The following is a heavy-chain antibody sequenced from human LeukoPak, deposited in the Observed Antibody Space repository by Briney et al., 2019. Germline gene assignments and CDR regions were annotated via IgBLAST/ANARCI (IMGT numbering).Heavy chain of an antibody. Sequence: GGSLRLSCAASGFTFSSYSMNWVRQAPGKGLEWVLSISGSSSYIYYADSVKGRFTVHRDNSKNTLHLQMKSLRAEDTAVYYCAKGGGYEAQYYYYYLDVWGKGTTVTISS. J-gene: IGHJ6*03. D-gene: IGHD5-12*01. CDR3: AKGGGYEAQYYYYYLDV. V-gene: IGHV3-21*01. CDR2: ISGSSSYI. CDR1: GFTFSSYS.